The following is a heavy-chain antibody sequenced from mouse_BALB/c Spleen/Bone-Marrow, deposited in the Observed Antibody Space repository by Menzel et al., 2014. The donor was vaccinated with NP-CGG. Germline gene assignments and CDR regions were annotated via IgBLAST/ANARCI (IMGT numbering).Heavy chain of an antibody. V-gene: IGHV1S81*02. D-gene: IGHD3-1*01. J-gene: IGHJ1*01. CDR3: TRSKFGYWYFDV. CDR2: INPINGGT. Sequence: QVQLKESGAELVKPGASVKLSCKASGYTFTSYYMYWVRQRPGQGLEWIGEINPINGGTKISEKFKSRATLTVDKSSSTAFMQLSSLTSEDSAVYYCTRSKFGYWYFDVWGAGTIVTVSS. CDR1: GYTFTSYY.